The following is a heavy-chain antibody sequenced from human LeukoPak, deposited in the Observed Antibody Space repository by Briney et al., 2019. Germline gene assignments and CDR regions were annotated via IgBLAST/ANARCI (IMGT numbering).Heavy chain of an antibody. V-gene: IGHV4-34*01. D-gene: IGHD3-16*02. Sequence: PSETLSLTCAVYGGSFSGYYWSWIRQPPGKGLEWIGEINHSGSTNYNPSLKSRVTISVDTSKNQFSLKLSSVTAADTAVYCCASISYDYVWGSYRKGYYFDYWGQGTLVTVSS. CDR1: GGSFSGYY. J-gene: IGHJ4*02. CDR3: ASISYDYVWGSYRKGYYFDY. CDR2: INHSGST.